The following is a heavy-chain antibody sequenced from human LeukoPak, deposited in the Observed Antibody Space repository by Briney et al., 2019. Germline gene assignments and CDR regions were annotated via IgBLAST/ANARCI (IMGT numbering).Heavy chain of an antibody. D-gene: IGHD3-16*02. CDR2: ISAYNGNT. Sequence: ASVKVSCKASGYTFTSYGISWVRLAPGQGLEWMGWISAYNGNTNYAQKFQGRVTMTRDTSISTAYMELSRLRSDDTAVYYCARGRIMITFGGVIARSHSDYWGQGTLVTVSS. V-gene: IGHV1-18*01. CDR1: GYTFTSYG. J-gene: IGHJ4*02. CDR3: ARGRIMITFGGVIARSHSDY.